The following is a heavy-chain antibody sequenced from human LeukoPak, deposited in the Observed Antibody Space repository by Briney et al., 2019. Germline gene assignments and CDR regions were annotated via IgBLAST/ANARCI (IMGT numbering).Heavy chain of an antibody. Sequence: SETLSLTCTVSGGSISSYYWSWIRQPPGKGLEWIGYIYYSGSTNYNPSLKSRVTISVDTSKNQFSLKLSSVTAADTAVYYCARSKGFGAFDYWGQGTLVTVSS. V-gene: IGHV4-59*01. CDR3: ARSKGFGAFDY. CDR2: IYYSGST. D-gene: IGHD3-10*01. CDR1: GGSISSYY. J-gene: IGHJ4*02.